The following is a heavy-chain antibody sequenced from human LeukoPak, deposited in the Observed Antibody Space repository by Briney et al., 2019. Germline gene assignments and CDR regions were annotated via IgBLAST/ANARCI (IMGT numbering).Heavy chain of an antibody. D-gene: IGHD2-2*01. CDR1: GGSFSGYY. J-gene: IGHJ5*02. V-gene: IGHV4-34*01. CDR2: INHSGST. CDR3: ARWIRRYQLPNRRGGFDP. Sequence: SETLSLTCAVYGGSFSGYYWSWIRQPPGKGLEWSGEINHSGSTNYNPSLKSRVTISVDTSKNQFSLKLSSVTAADTAVYYCARWIRRYQLPNRRGGFDPWGQGTLVTVSS.